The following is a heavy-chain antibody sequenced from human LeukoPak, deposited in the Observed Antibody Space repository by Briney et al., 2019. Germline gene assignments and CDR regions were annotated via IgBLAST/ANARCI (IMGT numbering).Heavy chain of an antibody. CDR1: GGTFSSYA. D-gene: IGHD2-21*01. Sequence: GSSVKVSCKASGGTFSSYAISWVRQAPGQGLEWMGGIIPIFCTANYAQKFQGRVTITADESTSTAYMELSSLRSEDTAVYYCARDRAVVNAIRYWFDPWGQGTLVTVSS. J-gene: IGHJ5*02. CDR3: ARDRAVVNAIRYWFDP. CDR2: IIPIFCTA. V-gene: IGHV1-69*13.